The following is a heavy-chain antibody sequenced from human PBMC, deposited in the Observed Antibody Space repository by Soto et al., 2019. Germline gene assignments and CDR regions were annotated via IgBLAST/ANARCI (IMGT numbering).Heavy chain of an antibody. CDR1: GFTFSSYA. J-gene: IGHJ6*01. Sequence: GGSLRLSCAASGFTFSSYAMSLVRQAPGKGLEWVSSISGSGGSTYYADSVKGRFTISRDNSKNTLYLQMNSLRAEDTAVYYCAKGGSGSYYEVYDDYGMDVRGERPRVTV. V-gene: IGHV3-23*01. CDR3: AKGGSGSYYEVYDDYGMDV. D-gene: IGHD1-26*01. CDR2: ISGSGGST.